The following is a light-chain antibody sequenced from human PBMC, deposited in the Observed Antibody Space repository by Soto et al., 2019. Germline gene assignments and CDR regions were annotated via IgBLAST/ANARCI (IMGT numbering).Light chain of an antibody. CDR3: QQSYSAPPWT. CDR1: QTISSW. Sequence: IHMTHSPSTLSGSLGDRVTITFGASQTISSWLAWYQQKPGKAPKLLIYKASTLKSGVPTRFSGSGSGTDFTLTINNLQPEDFATYYCQQSYSAPPWTFGQGTKVDIK. V-gene: IGKV1-5*03. CDR2: KAS. J-gene: IGKJ1*01.